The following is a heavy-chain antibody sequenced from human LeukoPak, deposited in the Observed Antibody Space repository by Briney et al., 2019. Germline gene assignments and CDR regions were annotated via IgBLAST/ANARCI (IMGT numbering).Heavy chain of an antibody. CDR1: GGSISSHY. V-gene: IGHV4-59*11. J-gene: IGHJ5*02. CDR3: ARGVRGARKWFDP. Sequence: SETLSLTCTVSGGSISSHYWSWIRQPPGKGLEWIGYIYYSGSTNYNPSLKSRVTISVDTSKNQFSLKLSSVPAADTAVYYCARGVRGARKWFDPWGQGPLVTVSS. D-gene: IGHD3-10*01. CDR2: IYYSGST.